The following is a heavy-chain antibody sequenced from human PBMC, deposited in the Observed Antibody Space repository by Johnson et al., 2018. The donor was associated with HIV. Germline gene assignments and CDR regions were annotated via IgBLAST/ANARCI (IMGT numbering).Heavy chain of an antibody. CDR1: GFTFSSYA. J-gene: IGHJ3*02. Sequence: SGFTFSSYAMHWVRQAPGKGLAWVAVISYDGSNKYYADSVKGRFTISRDNSKNTLYLQMNSLRAEDTAVYYCASALCTWGAFDIWGQGTMVTVS. CDR3: ASALCTWGAFDI. CDR2: ISYDGSNK. V-gene: IGHV3-30*04. D-gene: IGHD2-8*01.